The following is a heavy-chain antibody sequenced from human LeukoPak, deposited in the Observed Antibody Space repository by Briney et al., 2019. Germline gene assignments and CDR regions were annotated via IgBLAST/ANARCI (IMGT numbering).Heavy chain of an antibody. V-gene: IGHV3-20*04. CDR2: INWNGANT. CDR1: GFMFDEYG. CDR3: ARVQYDTSGFYNAFDI. J-gene: IGHJ3*02. Sequence: RGSLSLSCAASGFMFDEYGMTWVRQVPGKGLEWVSGINWNGANTGYGDSVKGRFTVSRDNAKNSLHLHMRSLRAEDTALYYCARVQYDTSGFYNAFDIWGQGTMVIVSS. D-gene: IGHD3-22*01.